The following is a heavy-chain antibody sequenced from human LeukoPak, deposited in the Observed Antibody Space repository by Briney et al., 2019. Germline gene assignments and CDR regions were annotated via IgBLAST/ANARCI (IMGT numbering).Heavy chain of an antibody. Sequence: ASVKVSCKVSGYTLTELSMHWVRQAPGKVLEWMGGFDPEDGETIYAQKFQGRVTMTEDTSTDTAYMELSSLRSEDTAVYYCATALGGSGSYYSWDYWGQGTLVTVSS. CDR3: ATALGGSGSYYSWDY. J-gene: IGHJ4*02. CDR1: GYTLTELS. V-gene: IGHV1-24*01. CDR2: FDPEDGET. D-gene: IGHD3-10*01.